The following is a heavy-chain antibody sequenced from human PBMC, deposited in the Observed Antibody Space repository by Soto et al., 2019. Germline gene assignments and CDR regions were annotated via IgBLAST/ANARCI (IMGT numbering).Heavy chain of an antibody. J-gene: IGHJ3*02. Sequence: QVQLVESGGGVVQPGRSLRLSCAASGFTFNIFAMHWVRQAPGKGLVWVAAVSKDGSNTYDADSVKGRFTISRDKSKNTLDRHTNSLKLEATALCYCAIDICWDSGVDAVRIWGQGTTVPVS. CDR2: VSKDGSNT. CDR1: GFTFNIFA. V-gene: IGHV3-30-3*01. D-gene: IGHD2-8*01. CDR3: AIDICWDSGVDAVRI.